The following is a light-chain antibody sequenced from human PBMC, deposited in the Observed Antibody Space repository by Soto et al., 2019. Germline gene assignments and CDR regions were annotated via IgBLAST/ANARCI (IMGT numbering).Light chain of an antibody. J-gene: IGKJ1*01. V-gene: IGKV1-5*03. CDR3: QQYRNYWT. Sequence: DIQMTQSPSTLSASVGDRVTITCRASQSINSWLAWYQQKPGKAPKLLIYKASSLESGVPSRFSGSGSGTEFSLNISSLQPDDFAIYDCQQYRNYWTCGQGTKVEI. CDR2: KAS. CDR1: QSINSW.